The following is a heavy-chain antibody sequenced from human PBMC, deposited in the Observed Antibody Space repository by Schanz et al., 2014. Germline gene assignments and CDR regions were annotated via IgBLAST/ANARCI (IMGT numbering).Heavy chain of an antibody. CDR3: ARGEANWGQY. Sequence: QVQLVQSGSELTRPGASVKVSCKASGYNFTTYTMNWVRQAPGQGLEWMGWINTNTGNPTYAQGFTGRFVFSLDPSVSTEYLQISFLKAEDTAVFFCARGEANWGQYWGQGTLVTVSS. V-gene: IGHV7-4-1*02. CDR1: GYNFTTYT. D-gene: IGHD7-27*01. J-gene: IGHJ4*02. CDR2: INTNTGNP.